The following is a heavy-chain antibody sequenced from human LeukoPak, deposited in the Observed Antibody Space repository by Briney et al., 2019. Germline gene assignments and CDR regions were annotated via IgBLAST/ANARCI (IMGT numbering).Heavy chain of an antibody. V-gene: IGHV4-39*01. D-gene: IGHD1-26*01. CDR3: ASRVGATTFDY. CDR2: IYYSGST. Sequence: SETLSLTCTVSGVSISSSSYYWGWIRQPPGKGLEWIGSIYYSGSTYYNPSLKSRVTISVDTSKNQFSLKLSSVTAADTAVYYCASRVGATTFDYWGQGTLVTVSS. CDR1: GVSISSSSYY. J-gene: IGHJ4*02.